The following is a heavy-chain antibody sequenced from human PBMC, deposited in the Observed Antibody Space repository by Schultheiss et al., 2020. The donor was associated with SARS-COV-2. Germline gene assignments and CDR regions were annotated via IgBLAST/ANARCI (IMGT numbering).Heavy chain of an antibody. D-gene: IGHD1-26*01. J-gene: IGHJ6*02. Sequence: GGSLRLSCAASGLTFRSYAMCWVRQAPGKGLEWVSAISGSGGSTYYADSGSGRFTISRNISTTTLFLQMNSLRAEDTAVYYCAKGGKGAVLTWDDYYYYGMDVWGQGTAVTVSS. CDR3: AKGGKGAVLTWDDYYYYGMDV. CDR1: GLTFRSYA. CDR2: ISGSGGST. V-gene: IGHV3-23*01.